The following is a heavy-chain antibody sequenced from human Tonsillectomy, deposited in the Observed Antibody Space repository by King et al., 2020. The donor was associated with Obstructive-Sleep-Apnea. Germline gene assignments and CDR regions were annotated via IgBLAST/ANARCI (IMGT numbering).Heavy chain of an antibody. Sequence: VQLVESGGGLVKPGGSLRLSCAASGFTFSDAWMYWVRQAPGKGLEWVGRIKSKSDGGAIDYAASVKGRFTVSRDDSKSILYLQMNSLKTEDTAVYYCSTLTPIVVAPETIGGYWGQGTLVTVSS. V-gene: IGHV3-15*01. J-gene: IGHJ4*02. CDR3: STLTPIVVAPETIGGY. D-gene: IGHD2-2*01. CDR2: IKSKSDGGAI. CDR1: GFTFSDAW.